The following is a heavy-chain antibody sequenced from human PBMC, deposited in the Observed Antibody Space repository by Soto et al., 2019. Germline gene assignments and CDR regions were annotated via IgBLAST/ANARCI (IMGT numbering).Heavy chain of an antibody. CDR3: ARDLKAWYSSGWYYYYGIDV. Sequence: GGSLRLSCAASGFTFSSYEMNWVRQAPGKGLEGVSYISSSGSTIYYADSVKGRFTISRDNAKNSLYLQMNSLRAEDTAVYYCARDLKAWYSSGWYYYYGIDVLGQGTTVTVSS. CDR1: GFTFSSYE. CDR2: ISSSGSTI. V-gene: IGHV3-48*03. D-gene: IGHD6-19*01. J-gene: IGHJ6*02.